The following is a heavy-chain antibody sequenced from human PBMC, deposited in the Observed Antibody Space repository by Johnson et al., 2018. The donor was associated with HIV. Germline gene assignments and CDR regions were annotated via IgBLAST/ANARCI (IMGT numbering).Heavy chain of an antibody. CDR3: AKHHGLDSSWPFDAFDI. D-gene: IGHD6-13*01. J-gene: IGHJ3*02. Sequence: QVLLVESGGGVVQPGGSLRLSCAASGFTFSSYGMHWVRQAPGKGLAWVAFIRYDGSNKYYADYVKGRFTISRDNSKTKLYLQMNSLRAEDTAVYYCAKHHGLDSSWPFDAFDIWGQGTRVTVSS. CDR1: GFTFSSYG. V-gene: IGHV3-30*02. CDR2: IRYDGSNK.